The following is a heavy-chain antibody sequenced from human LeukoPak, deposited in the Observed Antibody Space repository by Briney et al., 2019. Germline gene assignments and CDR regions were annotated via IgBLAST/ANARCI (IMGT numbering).Heavy chain of an antibody. CDR3: ARDIRGSSSWYKGFDY. CDR1: GYTFTSYG. V-gene: IGHV1-18*01. Sequence: ASVKVSCKTSGYTFTSYGISWVRQAPGQGLEWMGWISAYNGYTNYAQKLRGRVTMTTDTSTTTAYMELRSLRSDDTAVYYCARDIRGSSSWYKGFDYWGQGTLVTVSS. J-gene: IGHJ4*02. D-gene: IGHD6-13*01. CDR2: ISAYNGYT.